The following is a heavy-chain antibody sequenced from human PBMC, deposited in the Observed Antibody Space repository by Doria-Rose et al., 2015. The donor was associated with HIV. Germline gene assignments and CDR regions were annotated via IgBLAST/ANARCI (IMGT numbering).Heavy chain of an antibody. Sequence: QITLKESGPVLVKPTETLTLTCTVSGVSLSSPGMGVSWTRQPPGKDLEWLANIFSDDERSYQTSLKSRLTISRGTSKSQVVLTMTDMDPVDTATYYCARIKSSRWYHKYYFDFWGQGTLVIVSA. CDR1: GVSLSSPGMG. D-gene: IGHD6-13*01. CDR2: IFSDDER. J-gene: IGHJ4*02. CDR3: ARIKSSRWYHKYYFDF. V-gene: IGHV2-26*01.